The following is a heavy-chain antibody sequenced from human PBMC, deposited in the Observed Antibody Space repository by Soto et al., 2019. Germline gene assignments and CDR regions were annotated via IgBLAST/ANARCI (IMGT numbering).Heavy chain of an antibody. CDR1: GFTFSTYA. CDR2: ISYDGSNK. Sequence: QVQLVESGGGVVQPGRSLRLSCAASGFTFSTYAMHWVRQAPGKGLEWVAVISYDGSNKYYADSVKGRFTISRDNSKNTLYLQMNSLRAEVTAVYYCARRYKDGRRDCISTSCLFDPWGLGTLVTVSS. V-gene: IGHV3-30-3*01. J-gene: IGHJ5*02. CDR3: ARRYKDGRRDCISTSCLFDP. D-gene: IGHD2-2*01.